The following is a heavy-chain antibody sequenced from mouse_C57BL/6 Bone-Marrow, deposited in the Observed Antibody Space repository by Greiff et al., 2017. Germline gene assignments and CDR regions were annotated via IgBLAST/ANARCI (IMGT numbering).Heavy chain of an antibody. V-gene: IGHV1-87*01. Sequence: QVQLQQSGPELARPWASVKISCQAFYTFSRRVHFAIRGTNYWMQWVKQRPGQGLGWIGAIYPGNGDTSYNQKSKGEATLTADNSASTAYMQLSRLTSEDTAVYYCAYTTVADWYFDVGGTGTTVTVTA. CDR1: YTFSRRVH. CDR3: SEDTAVYYCAYTTVADWYFDV. CDR2: GQGLGWIG. D-gene: IGHD1-1*01. J-gene: IGHJ1*03.